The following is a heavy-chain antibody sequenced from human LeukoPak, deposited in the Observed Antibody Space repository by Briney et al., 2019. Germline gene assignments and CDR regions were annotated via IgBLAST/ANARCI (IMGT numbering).Heavy chain of an antibody. CDR3: AKANPLIVGARAGGPINF. V-gene: IGHV3-53*05. Sequence: HPGGSLRLSCAASGFTFRSYAMSWVRQAPGKGLEWVSVVYGGGSTYYADSVKGRFTISRDNSKNSLYLQMNSLRTEDTAVYYCAKANPLIVGARAGGPINFWGQGTMVTVSS. D-gene: IGHD1-26*01. J-gene: IGHJ3*01. CDR2: VYGGGST. CDR1: GFTFRSYA.